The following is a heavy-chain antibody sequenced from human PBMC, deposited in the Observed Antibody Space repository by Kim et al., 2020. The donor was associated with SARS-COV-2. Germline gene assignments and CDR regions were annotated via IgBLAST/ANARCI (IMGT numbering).Heavy chain of an antibody. J-gene: IGHJ6*02. V-gene: IGHV3-30*03. CDR3: ARPSYGNYYYYGMDV. CDR2: ISYDGSNK. Sequence: GGSLRLSCAASGFTFSSYGMHWVRQAPGKGLEWVAVISYDGSNKYYADSVKGRFTTSRDNSKNTLYLQMNSLRAEDTAVYYCARPSYGNYYYYGMDVWGQGTTVTVSS. CDR1: GFTFSSYG. D-gene: IGHD5-18*01.